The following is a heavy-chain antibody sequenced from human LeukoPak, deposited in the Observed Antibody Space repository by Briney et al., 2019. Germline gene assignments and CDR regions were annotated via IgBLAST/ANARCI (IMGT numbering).Heavy chain of an antibody. Sequence: ASMKVSCKVSGYTLTELSMHWVRQAPGKGLEWMGGFDPEDGETIYAQKFQGRVTMTEDTSTDTAYMELSSLRSEDTAVYYCASMVRGVILPFDYWGQGTLVTVSS. D-gene: IGHD3-10*01. J-gene: IGHJ4*02. CDR3: ASMVRGVILPFDY. CDR2: FDPEDGET. V-gene: IGHV1-24*01. CDR1: GYTLTELS.